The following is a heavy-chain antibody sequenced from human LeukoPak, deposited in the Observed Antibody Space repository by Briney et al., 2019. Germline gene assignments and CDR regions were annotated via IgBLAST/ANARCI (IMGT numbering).Heavy chain of an antibody. CDR3: ARGRRTIAAAGTGNWFDP. CDR2: INPNSGGT. CDR1: GYTFTGYY. J-gene: IGHJ5*02. Sequence: ASVKVSCKASGYTFTGYYMHWVRQAPGQGLEWMGWINPNSGGTNYAQKFQGRVTMTRDTSISTAYMELSRLRSDDTAVYYCARGRRTIAAAGTGNWFDPWGQGSLVTVSS. D-gene: IGHD6-13*01. V-gene: IGHV1-2*02.